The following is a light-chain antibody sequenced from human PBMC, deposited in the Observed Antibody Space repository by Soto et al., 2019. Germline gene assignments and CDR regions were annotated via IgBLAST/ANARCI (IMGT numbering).Light chain of an antibody. Sequence: IVLTQSPATLSLSPGETHTLSCRASQSVSSYLAWYQHKPGHAPSLLIYHASTRATVVQPRFSGSGSGTDFTLSISSLEPEDFAVYYCQQRSDWGYTFGQGTKVNIK. J-gene: IGKJ2*01. CDR3: QQRSDWGYT. CDR2: HAS. CDR1: QSVSSY. V-gene: IGKV3-11*01.